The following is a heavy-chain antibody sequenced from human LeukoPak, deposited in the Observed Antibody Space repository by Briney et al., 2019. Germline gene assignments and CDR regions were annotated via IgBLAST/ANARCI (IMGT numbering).Heavy chain of an antibody. CDR1: DASINSRSYY. CDR2: IYHSGST. V-gene: IGHV4-39*07. CDR3: ARAKIAPRDPNNWFDP. D-gene: IGHD6-6*01. Sequence: PSETLSLTCTVSDASINSRSYYWGWIRQPPGKGLEWIGSIYHSGSTYYNPSLKSRVTISVDTSKNQFSLRLSSMTAADTAVYYCARAKIAPRDPNNWFDPWGQGTLVTVSP. J-gene: IGHJ5*02.